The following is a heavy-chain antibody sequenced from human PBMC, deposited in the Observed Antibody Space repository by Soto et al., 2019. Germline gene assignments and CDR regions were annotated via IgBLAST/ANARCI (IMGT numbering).Heavy chain of an antibody. Sequence: GASVKVSCKASGYTFTSYYMHWVRQAPGQGLEWMGIINPSGGSTSYAQKLQGRVTMTRDTSTSTVYMELSSLRSEDTAVYYCAGYDSSGYYYGAFDIWGQGTMVTVSS. J-gene: IGHJ3*02. CDR3: AGYDSSGYYYGAFDI. CDR1: GYTFTSYY. V-gene: IGHV1-46*01. CDR2: INPSGGST. D-gene: IGHD3-22*01.